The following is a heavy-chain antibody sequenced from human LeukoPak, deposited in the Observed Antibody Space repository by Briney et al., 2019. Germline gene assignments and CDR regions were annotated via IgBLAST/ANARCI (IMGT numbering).Heavy chain of an antibody. CDR1: GFTFSSYS. J-gene: IGHJ4*02. D-gene: IGHD5-18*01. V-gene: IGHV3-21*01. CDR2: ISSSSSYI. Sequence: PGGSLRLSCAASGFTFSSYSMNWVRQAPGKGLEWVSSISSSSSYIYYADSVKGRFTISRDNAKNSLYLQMNSLRAEDTAVYYCARINVDTAMGIDYWGQGTLVTVSS. CDR3: ARINVDTAMGIDY.